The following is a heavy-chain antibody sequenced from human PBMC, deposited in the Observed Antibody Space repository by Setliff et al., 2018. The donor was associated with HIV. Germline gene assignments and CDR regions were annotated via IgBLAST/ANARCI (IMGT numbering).Heavy chain of an antibody. CDR1: GFTFSDYY. D-gene: IGHD2-2*03. Sequence: GGSLRLSCAASGFTFSDYYISWIRQAPGKGLEWVSSISSSSRSKYYADSVKGRFTISRDNAKNSLYLQMNSLTAEDTAVYYCARDVSWMVRTYIDYWGQGALVTVSS. CDR2: ISSSSRSK. J-gene: IGHJ4*02. V-gene: IGHV3-11*06. CDR3: ARDVSWMVRTYIDY.